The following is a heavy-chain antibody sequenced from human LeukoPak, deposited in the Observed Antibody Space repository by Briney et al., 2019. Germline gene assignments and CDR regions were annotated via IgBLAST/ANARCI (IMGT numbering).Heavy chain of an antibody. Sequence: SETLSLTCAVSGYSISSGYYWGWIRQPPGKGLEWIGSVYHSGSTYYNPSLKSRVTISVDTSKNQFSLKLSSVTAADTVVYYCARSNDYGDYNWFDPWGQGTLVTVSS. J-gene: IGHJ5*02. CDR2: VYHSGST. V-gene: IGHV4-38-2*01. D-gene: IGHD4-17*01. CDR3: ARSNDYGDYNWFDP. CDR1: GYSISSGYY.